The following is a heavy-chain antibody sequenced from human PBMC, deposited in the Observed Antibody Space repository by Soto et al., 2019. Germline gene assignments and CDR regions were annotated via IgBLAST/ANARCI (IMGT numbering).Heavy chain of an antibody. CDR1: GYTFYSHS. CDR3: ARCIQQYYYYCMDV. V-gene: IGHV1-18*01. J-gene: IGHJ6*02. Sequence: QAQLVQYGAEVKKPGASVKVSCKASGYTFYSHSIIWVRQSPGQGLEWMGRISADTGNTKYAQTVRGRGTMTTDTSTSTVYMELRNLRSDDTAVYYCARCIQQYYYYCMDVLGQGTTVTFSS. CDR2: ISADTGNT. D-gene: IGHD5-18*01.